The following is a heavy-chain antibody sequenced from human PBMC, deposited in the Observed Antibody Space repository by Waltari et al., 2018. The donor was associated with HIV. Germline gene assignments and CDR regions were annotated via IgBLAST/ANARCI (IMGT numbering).Heavy chain of an antibody. J-gene: IGHJ4*02. CDR2: IRGKAFSGST. D-gene: IGHD2-21*02. CDR1: GFTFGVSV. Sequence: EVHLVESGGGLVQPGRPLLLSCASSGFTFGVSVLSWYRQAPGKGLEWLSVIRGKAFSGSTEYAASVKGRVTVSRDDSKSIAYLQINSLKTEDTAVYYCTRSLLATANLWSGGYWGQGALVTVSS. V-gene: IGHV3-49*03. CDR3: TRSLLATANLWSGGY.